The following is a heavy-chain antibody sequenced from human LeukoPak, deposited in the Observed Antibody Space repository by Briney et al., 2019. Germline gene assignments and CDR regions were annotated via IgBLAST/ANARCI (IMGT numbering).Heavy chain of an antibody. J-gene: IGHJ4*02. D-gene: IGHD3-10*01. V-gene: IGHV1-24*01. Sequence: GASVKVSCKVSGYTLTELSMHWVRQAPGKGLEWMGGFDPEDGETIYAQKFQGRVTMTEDTSTDTAYMELSRLRSDDTAVYYCARARNLWFGELSGYWGQGTLVTVSS. CDR1: GYTLTELS. CDR3: ARARNLWFGELSGY. CDR2: FDPEDGET.